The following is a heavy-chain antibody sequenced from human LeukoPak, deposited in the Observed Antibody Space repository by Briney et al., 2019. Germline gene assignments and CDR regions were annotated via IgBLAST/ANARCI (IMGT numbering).Heavy chain of an antibody. CDR2: ISGSGGST. CDR3: ARDQSGY. CDR1: GFTFSSYA. V-gene: IGHV3-23*01. Sequence: GGSLRLPCAASGFTFSSYAMSWVRQAPGKGLEWVSAISGSGGSTYYADSVKGRFTISRENPKNTLYLQMNSLRAEDTVVYYCARDQSGYWGQGTLVTVSS. J-gene: IGHJ4*02. D-gene: IGHD3-10*01.